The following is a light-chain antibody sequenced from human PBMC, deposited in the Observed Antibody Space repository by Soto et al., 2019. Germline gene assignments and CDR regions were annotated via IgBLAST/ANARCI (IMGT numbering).Light chain of an antibody. CDR3: QQSYSAPRT. Sequence: DLQLTQSPSSLSASVGDRVTITCRASQSISSYLNWYQQKPEKAPKLLIYAASSLQSGVPARFGGSGSGTDFTLTISSLHPEDFATYYCQQSYSAPRTFGQGTKVEIK. CDR2: AAS. J-gene: IGKJ1*01. V-gene: IGKV1-39*01. CDR1: QSISSY.